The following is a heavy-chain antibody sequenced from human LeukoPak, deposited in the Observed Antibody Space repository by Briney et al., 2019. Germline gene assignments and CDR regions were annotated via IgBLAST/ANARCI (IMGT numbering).Heavy chain of an antibody. CDR1: GFTFSSYS. CDR3: AKVGELRYFEWSPDY. J-gene: IGHJ4*02. CDR2: ISSSSSYI. D-gene: IGHD3-9*01. Sequence: GGSLRLSCAASGFTFSSYSMNWVRQAPGKGLEWVSSISSSSSYIYYADSVKGRFTIPRDNAKNTLFLQMISLRADGTAVYYCAKVGELRYFEWSPDYWGQGTLLTVSS. V-gene: IGHV3-21*04.